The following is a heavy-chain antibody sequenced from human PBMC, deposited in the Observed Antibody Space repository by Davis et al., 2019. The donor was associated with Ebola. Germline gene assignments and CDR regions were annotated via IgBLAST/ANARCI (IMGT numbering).Heavy chain of an antibody. CDR3: ARRKGHDYYFDY. J-gene: IGHJ4*02. CDR1: GYTFTSYG. V-gene: IGHV1-69*13. Sequence: SVKVSCKASGYTFTSYGISWVRQAPGQGLEWMGGIIPIFGTANYAQKFQGRVTITADESTSTAYMELSSLRSEDTAVYYCARRKGHDYYFDYWGQGTLVTVSS. D-gene: IGHD3-16*01. CDR2: IIPIFGTA.